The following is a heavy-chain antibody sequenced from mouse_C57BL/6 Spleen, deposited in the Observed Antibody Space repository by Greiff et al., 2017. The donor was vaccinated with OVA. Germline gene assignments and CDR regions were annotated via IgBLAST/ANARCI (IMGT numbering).Heavy chain of an antibody. CDR2: INPSSGYT. V-gene: IGHV1-4*01. CDR3: VYDYDEDYFDY. J-gene: IGHJ2*01. CDR1: GYTFTSYT. Sequence: VQLKESGAELARPGASVKMSCKASGYTFTSYTMHWVKQRPGQGLEWIGYINPSSGYTKYNQKFKDKATLTADKSSSTAYMQLSSLTSEDSAVYYCVYDYDEDYFDYWGQGTTLTVSS. D-gene: IGHD2-4*01.